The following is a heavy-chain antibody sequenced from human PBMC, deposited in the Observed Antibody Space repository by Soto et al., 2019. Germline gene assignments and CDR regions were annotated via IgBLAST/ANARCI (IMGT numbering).Heavy chain of an antibody. J-gene: IGHJ3*02. D-gene: IGHD4-17*01. CDR1: GFTFSSYS. V-gene: IGHV3-48*01. CDR2: ISSSSSTI. CDR3: ARDRGYDYGDIAFDI. Sequence: GGSLRLSCAASGFTFSSYSMNWVRQAPGKGLEWVSYISSSSSTIYYTDSVKGRFTISRDNAKNSLYLQMNSLRAEDTAVYYCARDRGYDYGDIAFDIWGQGTMVTVSS.